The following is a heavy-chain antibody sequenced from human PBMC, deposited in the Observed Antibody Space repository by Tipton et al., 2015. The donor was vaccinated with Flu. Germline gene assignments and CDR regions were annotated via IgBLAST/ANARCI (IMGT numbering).Heavy chain of an antibody. CDR1: GYFFTSYW. CDR3: ARGIVATIWAFDV. Sequence: QLVQSGAEVKKPGESLMISCKTSGYFFTSYWIAWVRQVPGKGLEWMGMIHPDASDTRYSPSFQGHVTMSADKSIRTAYLHVSSLKASDTAMYYCARGIVATIWAFDVWGQGTMVTVSS. V-gene: IGHV5-51*03. D-gene: IGHD5-12*01. CDR2: IHPDASDT. J-gene: IGHJ3*01.